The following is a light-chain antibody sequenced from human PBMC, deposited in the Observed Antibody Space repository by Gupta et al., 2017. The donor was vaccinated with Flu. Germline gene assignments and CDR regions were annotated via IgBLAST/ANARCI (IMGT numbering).Light chain of an antibody. V-gene: IGKV3-11*01. J-gene: IGKJ5*01. CDR3: LQRSDWPIT. CDR1: QSVSRY. Sequence: ENVLTQSPTTLSLSTGERATLSCRASQSVSRYVVWYRHKDGQAPRLLIYDASNRATGIPARFSGSGYGTDFTLTISSLEPEDFAVYYCLQRSDWPITFGQGTRLEI. CDR2: DAS.